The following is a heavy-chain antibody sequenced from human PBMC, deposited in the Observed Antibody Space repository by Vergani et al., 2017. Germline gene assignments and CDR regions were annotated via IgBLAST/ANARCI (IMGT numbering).Heavy chain of an antibody. CDR1: GFTFSSYS. CDR3: ARDRVFYGDSYGIDV. V-gene: IGHV3-21*01. J-gene: IGHJ6*02. Sequence: EVQLVESGGGLVKPGGSLRLTCAASGFTFSSYSMNWVRQAPGKGLEWVSSISSSSSYIYYADSVKGRFTISRDNAKNSLYLQMNSLRAEDTAVYYCARDRVFYGDSYGIDVWGQGTTVTVSS. D-gene: IGHD4-17*01. CDR2: ISSSSSYI.